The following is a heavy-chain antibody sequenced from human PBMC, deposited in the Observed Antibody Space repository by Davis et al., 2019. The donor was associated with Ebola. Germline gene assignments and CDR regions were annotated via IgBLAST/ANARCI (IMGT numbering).Heavy chain of an antibody. V-gene: IGHV1-18*04. CDR1: GYTFTSYG. CDR2: INPHNGNT. Sequence: AASVKVSRKASGYTFTSYGITWVRQAPGQGLEWMGWINPHNGNTNYAQNVQGRVTMTTDTSTSTAYMELRSLRPEDTAVYYCVKTRSNWWNDALDMWGQGTMVTVSS. J-gene: IGHJ3*02. CDR3: VKTRSNWWNDALDM. D-gene: IGHD2-8*02.